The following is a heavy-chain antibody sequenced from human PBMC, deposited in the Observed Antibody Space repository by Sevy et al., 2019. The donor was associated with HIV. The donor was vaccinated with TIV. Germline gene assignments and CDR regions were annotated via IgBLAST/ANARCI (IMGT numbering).Heavy chain of an antibody. CDR1: GGTFSSYA. D-gene: IGHD6-13*01. J-gene: IGHJ4*02. V-gene: IGHV1-69*13. CDR2: IIPIFGTA. CDR3: ARVDRYSSSRGYFDY. Sequence: ASLKVSCKASGGTFSSYAISWVRQAPGQGLEWMGGIIPIFGTANYAQKFQGRVTITADESTSTAYMELSSLRSEDTAVYYCARVDRYSSSRGYFDYWGQGTLVTVSS.